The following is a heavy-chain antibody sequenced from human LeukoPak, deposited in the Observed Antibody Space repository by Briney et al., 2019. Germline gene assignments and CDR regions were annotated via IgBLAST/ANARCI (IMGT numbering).Heavy chain of an antibody. V-gene: IGHV4-39*07. D-gene: IGHD3-22*01. J-gene: IGHJ5*02. CDR3: ARVPYYYDSSGYTLGFDP. Sequence: PSETLSLTCTVSGGSISSSSYYWGWIRQPPGKGLEWIGSIYYSGSTYYNPSLKSRVTISVDTSKNQFSLKLSSVTAADTAVYYCARVPYYYDSSGYTLGFDPWGQGTLVTVSS. CDR2: IYYSGST. CDR1: GGSISSSSYY.